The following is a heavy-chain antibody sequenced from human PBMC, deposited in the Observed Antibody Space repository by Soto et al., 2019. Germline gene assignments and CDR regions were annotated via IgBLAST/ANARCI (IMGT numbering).Heavy chain of an antibody. CDR3: ARITGPHLDY. CDR2: VDYSGTA. V-gene: IGHV4-39*01. D-gene: IGHD1-20*01. J-gene: IGHJ4*02. Sequence: SETLSLTCTVSSGSISVTNVFWGWVRQPPGKGLEWIGNVDYSGTAYFSPSLATRVTFHVDTSKNQFSLTLYSVTAAHTAVYYCARITGPHLDYWGQGILVTVSS. CDR1: SGSISVTNVF.